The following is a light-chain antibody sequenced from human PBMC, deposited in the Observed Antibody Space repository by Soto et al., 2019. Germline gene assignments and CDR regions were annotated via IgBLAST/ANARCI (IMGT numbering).Light chain of an antibody. CDR3: SSYTSSSTLV. V-gene: IGLV2-14*01. CDR1: SSDVGSYNY. J-gene: IGLJ2*01. CDR2: EVN. Sequence: QSALTQPASVSGSPGQSITISCTGTSSDVGSYNYVSWYQQHPGKAPKIMIYEVNNRPSGVSNRFSGSKSGNTASLTISGLQAEDEADYYCSSYTSSSTLVFGGGTKVTVL.